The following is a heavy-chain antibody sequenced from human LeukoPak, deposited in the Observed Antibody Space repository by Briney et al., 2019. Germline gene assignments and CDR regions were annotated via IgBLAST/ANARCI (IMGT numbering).Heavy chain of an antibody. V-gene: IGHV3-23*01. J-gene: IGHJ1*01. D-gene: IGHD3-22*01. CDR3: AKGPLYYYDSSGYGEYFQH. CDR2: ISGSGGST. CDR1: GFTFSSYA. Sequence: GGSLRLSCAASGFTFSSYAMSWVRQAPGKGLEWVSAISGSGGSTYYADSVKGRFTISRDSSKNTLYLQMNSLRAEDTAVYYCAKGPLYYYDSSGYGEYFQHWGQGTLVTVSS.